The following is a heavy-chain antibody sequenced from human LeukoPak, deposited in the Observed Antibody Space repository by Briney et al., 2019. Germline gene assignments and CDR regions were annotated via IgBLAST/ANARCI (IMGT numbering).Heavy chain of an antibody. Sequence: GGSLRLSCAASGFTFSSYGMHWVRQAPGKGLEWVAVISYDGSNKYYADSVKGRFTISRDNSKNTLYLQMNSLRAEDTAVYYCASRELVEYYFDYWGQGTLVTVSS. CDR3: ASRELVEYYFDY. D-gene: IGHD2-8*02. V-gene: IGHV3-30*19. CDR2: ISYDGSNK. J-gene: IGHJ4*02. CDR1: GFTFSSYG.